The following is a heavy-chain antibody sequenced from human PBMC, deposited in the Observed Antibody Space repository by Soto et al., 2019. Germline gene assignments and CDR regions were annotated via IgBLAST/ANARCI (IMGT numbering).Heavy chain of an antibody. CDR1: GFTFSSYA. J-gene: IGHJ6*02. CDR2: ISYDGSNK. V-gene: IGHV3-30-3*01. D-gene: IGHD6-13*01. CDR3: ARDRTGIAAAGTRVSYYYYYYGMDV. Sequence: QVQLVESGGGVVQPGRSLRLSCAASGFTFSSYAMHWVRQAPGKGLEWVAVISYDGSNKYYADSVKGRFTISRDNSKNSLYLQMTSLRAEDTAVYYCARDRTGIAAAGTRVSYYYYYYGMDVWGQGTTVTVSS.